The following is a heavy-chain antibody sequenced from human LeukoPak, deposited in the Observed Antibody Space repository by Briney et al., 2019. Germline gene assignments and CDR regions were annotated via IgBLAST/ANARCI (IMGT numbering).Heavy chain of an antibody. V-gene: IGHV1-2*06. D-gene: IGHD1-7*01. CDR3: ARGAGVTGTNWVRLDHFDF. J-gene: IGHJ4*02. CDR1: GYAFSAYY. CDR2: INPNSSDT. Sequence: ASVKVSCKTSGYAFSAYYINWVRQAPGQGLEWMGRINPNSSDTNFAQKFQGRVTMTRDKSISTAYMGLTRLSSDDRAVYYCARGAGVTGTNWVRLDHFDFWGQGTLITVSS.